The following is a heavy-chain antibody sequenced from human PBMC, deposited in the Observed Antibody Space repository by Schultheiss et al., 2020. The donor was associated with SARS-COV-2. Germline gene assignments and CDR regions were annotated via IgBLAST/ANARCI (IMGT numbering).Heavy chain of an antibody. V-gene: IGHV4-59*01. J-gene: IGHJ6*02. CDR2: IYYSGST. CDR3: ARGPPYLYYYYYGMDV. D-gene: IGHD2-2*01. CDR1: GGSISSYY. Sequence: SETLSLTCTVSGGSISSYYWSWIRQPPGKGLEWIGYIYYSGSTNYNPSLKSRVTISVDTSKNQFSLKLSSVTAADTAVYYCARGPPYLYYYYYGMDVWGQGTTVTVSS.